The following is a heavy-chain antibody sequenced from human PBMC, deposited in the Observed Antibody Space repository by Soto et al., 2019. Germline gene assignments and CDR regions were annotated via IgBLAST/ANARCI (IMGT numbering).Heavy chain of an antibody. D-gene: IGHD6-19*01. CDR2: IIPIFGTA. J-gene: IGHJ3*02. Sequence: SVKVSCKASGGTFSSYAISWVRQAPGQGLEWMGGIIPIFGTANYAQKFQGRVTITADESTSTAYMGLSSLRSEDTAVYYCARDHETKELGVLQWLVSDDAFDIWGQGTMVTVSS. CDR3: ARDHETKELGVLQWLVSDDAFDI. CDR1: GGTFSSYA. V-gene: IGHV1-69*13.